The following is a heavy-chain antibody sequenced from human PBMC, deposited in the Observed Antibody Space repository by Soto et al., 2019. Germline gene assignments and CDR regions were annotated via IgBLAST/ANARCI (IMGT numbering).Heavy chain of an antibody. D-gene: IGHD3-16*01. V-gene: IGHV3-33*01. CDR3: ARDGDVNTGFGKDY. Sequence: PGGPLRLSCAAPVYPSINYGMHWVRKAPGKGLEWVAFIWYDGGNKYYAESVKGRFTISRDNSKNTLYLQMNSLRAEDTAVYYCARDGDVNTGFGKDYWGQGTLVTVSS. J-gene: IGHJ4*02. CDR1: VYPSINYG. CDR2: IWYDGGNK.